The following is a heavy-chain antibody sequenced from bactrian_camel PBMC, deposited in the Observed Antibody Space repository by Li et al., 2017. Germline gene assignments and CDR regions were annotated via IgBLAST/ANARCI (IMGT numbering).Heavy chain of an antibody. V-gene: IGHV3S40*01. CDR2: ISHDGNRT. J-gene: IGHJ6*01. D-gene: IGHD1*01. Sequence: VQLVESGGGLVEPGGSLRLSCVASGFAFSNTDMSWLRQARQAPGKGLEWVSSISHDGNRTAYADSVKDRFTISRDNAKNILYLQMSNLKTDDTGVYYCAQVLYLCRRLSKSRPGARGPRSPSP. CDR3: AQVLYLCRRLSKSRP. CDR1: GFAFSNTD.